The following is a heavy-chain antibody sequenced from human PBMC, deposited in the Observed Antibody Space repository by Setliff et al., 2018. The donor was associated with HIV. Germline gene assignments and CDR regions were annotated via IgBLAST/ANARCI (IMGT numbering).Heavy chain of an antibody. Sequence: SGGSISSGGYYWSWIRQPPGKGLEWIGEINHSGSTNYNPSLKSRVTISVDTSKNQFSLKLSSVTAADTAVYYCARGGPVTTQDYFDYWGQGTLVTVSS. V-gene: IGHV4-34*01. CDR1: GGSISSGGYY. J-gene: IGHJ4*02. CDR2: INHSGST. CDR3: ARGGPVTTQDYFDY. D-gene: IGHD4-17*01.